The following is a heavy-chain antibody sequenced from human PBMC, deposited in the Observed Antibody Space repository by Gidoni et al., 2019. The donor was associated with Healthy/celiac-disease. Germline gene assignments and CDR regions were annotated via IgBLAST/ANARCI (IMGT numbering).Heavy chain of an antibody. CDR1: GGSISSTSYY. J-gene: IGHJ6*02. Sequence: QLQLQESGPGLVKPSETLSLTCTVSGGSISSTSYYWGWIRQPPGKGLEWIGSIDYSGSTYYNPSLKSRVTISVDTSKNQFSLKLSSVTAADTAVYYCAGYEYSSSPYYYYGMDVWGQGTTVTVSS. CDR3: AGYEYSSSPYYYYGMDV. CDR2: IDYSGST. D-gene: IGHD6-6*01. V-gene: IGHV4-39*01.